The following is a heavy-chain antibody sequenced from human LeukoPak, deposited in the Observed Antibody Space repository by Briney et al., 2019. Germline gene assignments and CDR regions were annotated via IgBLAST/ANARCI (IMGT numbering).Heavy chain of an antibody. CDR3: APVPLYYYGSGSS. V-gene: IGHV3-23*01. J-gene: IGHJ4*02. CDR2: IRGSGGST. D-gene: IGHD3-10*01. CDR1: GFTFSSYA. Sequence: GGSLRLSCAASGFTFSSYAMSWVRQAPGKGLEWVSGIRGSGGSTNYADSVKGRFTISRDNSKNTLYLQMNSLRAEDTAVYYCAPVPLYYYGSGSSWGQGTLVTVSS.